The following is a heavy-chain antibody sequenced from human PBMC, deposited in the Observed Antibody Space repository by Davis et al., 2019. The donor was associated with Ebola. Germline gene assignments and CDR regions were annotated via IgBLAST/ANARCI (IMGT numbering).Heavy chain of an antibody. CDR1: GGSFSGYY. CDR2: INHSGST. V-gene: IGHV4-34*01. Sequence: PSETLSLTCAVYGGSFSGYYWSWIRQPPGKGLEWIGEINHSGSTNYNPSLKSRVTISVDTSKNQFSLKLSSVTAADTAVYYCARGRGTIFGVVIMWRFDPWGQGTLVTVSS. D-gene: IGHD3-3*01. J-gene: IGHJ5*02. CDR3: ARGRGTIFGVVIMWRFDP.